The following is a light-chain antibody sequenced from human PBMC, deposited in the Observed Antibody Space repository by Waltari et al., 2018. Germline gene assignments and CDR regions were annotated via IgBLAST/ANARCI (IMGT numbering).Light chain of an antibody. CDR2: GAS. CDR3: KQYNNWPLT. V-gene: IGKV3-15*01. J-gene: IGKJ4*01. CDR1: QSGTRT. Sequence: SRRARQSGTRTLALYQQTPGQAPRLLIYGASTRATGIPARFRGSGSGTEFTLTISSLQSEDLAVYYWKQYNNWPLTFGGGTKGEIK.